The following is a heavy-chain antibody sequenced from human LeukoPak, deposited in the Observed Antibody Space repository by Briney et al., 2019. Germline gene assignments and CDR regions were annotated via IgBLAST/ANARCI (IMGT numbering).Heavy chain of an antibody. D-gene: IGHD3-9*01. CDR3: AREVVVPGILTGYYIPTYYYYGMDV. V-gene: IGHV4-34*01. Sequence: PSETLSLTCAVYGGSFSGYYWSWIRQPPGKGLEWIGEINHSGSTYYNPSLKSRVTISVDTSKNQFSLKLSSVTAADTAVYYCAREVVVPGILTGYYIPTYYYYGMDVWGQGTTVTVSS. J-gene: IGHJ6*02. CDR2: INHSGST. CDR1: GGSFSGYY.